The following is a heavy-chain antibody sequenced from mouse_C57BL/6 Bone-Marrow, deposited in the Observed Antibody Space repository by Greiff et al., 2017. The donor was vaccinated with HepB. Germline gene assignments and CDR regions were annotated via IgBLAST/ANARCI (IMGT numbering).Heavy chain of an antibody. CDR1: GYTFTSYW. J-gene: IGHJ2*01. CDR2: IYPSDSET. V-gene: IGHV1-61*01. Sequence: VQLQQPGAELVRPGSSVKLSCKASGYTFTSYWMDWVKQRPGQGLEWIGNIYPSDSETHYNQKFKDKATLTVDKSSSTAYMQLSSLTSEDSAVYYCARNPYYYGSSHYFDYWGQGTTLTVSS. CDR3: ARNPYYYGSSHYFDY. D-gene: IGHD1-1*01.